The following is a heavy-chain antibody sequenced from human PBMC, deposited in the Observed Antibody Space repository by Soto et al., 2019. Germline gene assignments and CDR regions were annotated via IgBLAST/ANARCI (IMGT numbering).Heavy chain of an antibody. J-gene: IGHJ4*02. CDR3: ASLQVPGNFDY. CDR1: GGSIRSSNYY. D-gene: IGHD6-13*01. V-gene: IGHV4-39*01. CDR2: IYYSGDT. Sequence: SETLSLTCTVSGGSIRSSNYYWAWVRQPPGKGLEWIANIYYSGDTYFHPSLRSRLTVSVDTSKNQFSLKLSSLTAADTAMYYCASLQVPGNFDYWGQGTLFTVSS.